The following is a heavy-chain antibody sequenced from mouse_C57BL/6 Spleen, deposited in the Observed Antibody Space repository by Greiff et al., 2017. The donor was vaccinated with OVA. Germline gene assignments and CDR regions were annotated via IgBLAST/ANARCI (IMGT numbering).Heavy chain of an antibody. Sequence: QVQLQQSGAELVKPGASVKLSCKASGYTFTSYWMHWVKQRPGQGLEWIGMIHPNSGSTNYNEKFKSKATLTVDKSSSTAYMQLSSLTSEDSAVYYCARNGNYPAWFAYWGQGTLVTVSA. J-gene: IGHJ3*01. CDR3: ARNGNYPAWFAY. CDR2: IHPNSGST. CDR1: GYTFTSYW. D-gene: IGHD2-1*01. V-gene: IGHV1-64*01.